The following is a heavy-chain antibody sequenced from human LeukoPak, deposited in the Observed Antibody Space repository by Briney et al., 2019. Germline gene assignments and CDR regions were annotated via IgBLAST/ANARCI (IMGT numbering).Heavy chain of an antibody. CDR2: IYYSGST. V-gene: IGHV4-39*01. J-gene: IGHJ5*02. D-gene: IGHD3-10*02. Sequence: SETLSLTCTVSGGSFSSSSYYWGSIRQPPGKGLERIGSIYYSGSTYSNPSRKSRVTISVDTSKNQFSVKLSSVTAADTAVSYCARQTTYVKNCFDPCGEGTLVTVSS. CDR3: ARQTTYVKNCFDP. CDR1: GGSFSSSSYY.